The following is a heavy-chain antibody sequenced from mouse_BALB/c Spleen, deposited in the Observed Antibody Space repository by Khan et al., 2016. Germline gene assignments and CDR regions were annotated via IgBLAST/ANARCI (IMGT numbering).Heavy chain of an antibody. CDR3: ERSYGNPFDY. CDR2: ISPRSGDI. J-gene: IGHJ2*01. D-gene: IGHD2-1*01. V-gene: IGHV1S53*03. Sequence: VQLQESDTGLVKPGASVYISCTASGYTFTSHAIHWVKQWPEQGLEWIGYISPRSGDIKYNEKFKGNATPTADKSSSTAYMQLNSLTSDDSVVYFCERSYGNPFDYRGQGTTLTVSS. CDR1: GYTFTSHA.